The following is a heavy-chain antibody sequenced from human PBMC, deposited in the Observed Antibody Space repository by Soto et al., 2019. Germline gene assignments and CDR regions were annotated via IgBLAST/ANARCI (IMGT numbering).Heavy chain of an antibody. V-gene: IGHV1-58*01. Sequence: ASVKVSCKASGFTFTSSAVQWVRQARGQRLEWIGWIVVGSGNTNYAQKFQERVTITRDMSTSTAYMELSSLRSEDTAVYYCAADSNWYYYYGMDVWGQGTTVTVSS. CDR3: AADSNWYYYYGMDV. CDR1: GFTFTSSA. CDR2: IVVGSGNT. J-gene: IGHJ6*02.